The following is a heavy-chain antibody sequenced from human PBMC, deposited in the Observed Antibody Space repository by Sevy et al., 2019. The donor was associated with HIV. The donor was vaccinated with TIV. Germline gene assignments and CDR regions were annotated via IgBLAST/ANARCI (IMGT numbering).Heavy chain of an antibody. D-gene: IGHD4-17*01. V-gene: IGHV4-39*01. J-gene: IGHJ4*02. CDR2: IYYRGTT. CDR1: GDSMSRSNHC. CDR3: ARLLGDNGYFDQ. Sequence: SESLSLTCTVSGDSMSRSNHCWGWIRQPPGKGLEWIGIIYYRGTTYYNPSLKSRITISEDTSKNQFSLRLTSVTAADTALYFCARLLGDNGYFDQWGQGTLVTVSS.